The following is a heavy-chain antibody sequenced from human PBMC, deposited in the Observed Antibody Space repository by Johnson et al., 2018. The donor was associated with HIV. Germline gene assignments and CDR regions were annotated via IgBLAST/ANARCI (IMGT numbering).Heavy chain of an antibody. J-gene: IGHJ3*02. CDR3: ARAGPSDAFDI. V-gene: IGHV3-30*04. Sequence: QMQLVESGGGVVQPGRSLRLSCAASGFTFSRYAMHWVRQAPGKGLEWVAVMWYDGSNKYYADSVKGRFTISRDNSKNTLYLQMNSLRTEDTAMYYCARAGPSDAFDIWGQGTMVTVSS. CDR2: MWYDGSNK. CDR1: GFTFSRYA.